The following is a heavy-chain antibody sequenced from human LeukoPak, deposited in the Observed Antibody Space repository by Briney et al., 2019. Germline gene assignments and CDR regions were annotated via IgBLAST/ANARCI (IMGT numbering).Heavy chain of an antibody. Sequence: PGESLRLSCEASGFTFSRNAMNWGRQAPGRGLDWVSSVSGNGVNTFYTDSVKGRFTISRDTSKNTIYLQMSGLRVEDTALYYCAKASDYNHYFDSWGRGTLVTVSS. J-gene: IGHJ4*02. CDR1: GFTFSRNA. CDR3: AKASDYNHYFDS. CDR2: VSGNGVNT. V-gene: IGHV3-23*01. D-gene: IGHD6-25*01.